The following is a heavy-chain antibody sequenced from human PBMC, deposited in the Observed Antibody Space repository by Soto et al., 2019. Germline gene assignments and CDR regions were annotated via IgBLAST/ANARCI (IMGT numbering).Heavy chain of an antibody. J-gene: IGHJ5*02. CDR2: ISSSSSYI. CDR3: ARDWYYYGSGSSNWFDP. D-gene: IGHD3-10*01. V-gene: IGHV3-21*01. CDR1: GFTFSSYS. Sequence: EVQLVESGGGLVKPGGSLRLSCAASGFTFSSYSMNWVRQAPGKGLEWVSSISSSSSYIYYADSVKGRFTISRDNAKNPLYLQMNILRAEDTAVYYCARDWYYYGSGSSNWFDPWGQGTLVTVSS.